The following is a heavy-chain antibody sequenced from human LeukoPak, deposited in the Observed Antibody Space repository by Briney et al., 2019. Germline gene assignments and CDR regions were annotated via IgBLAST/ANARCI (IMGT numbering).Heavy chain of an antibody. Sequence: GASVKVSCKASGGTFSSYAISWVRQAPGQGLEWMGGIVPIFGTANYAQKFQGRVTITADESTSTAYMELSSLRSEDTAVYYCARDRGYSYGYFDYWGQGTLVTVSS. J-gene: IGHJ4*02. CDR1: GGTFSSYA. CDR2: IVPIFGTA. CDR3: ARDRGYSYGYFDY. V-gene: IGHV1-69*13. D-gene: IGHD5-18*01.